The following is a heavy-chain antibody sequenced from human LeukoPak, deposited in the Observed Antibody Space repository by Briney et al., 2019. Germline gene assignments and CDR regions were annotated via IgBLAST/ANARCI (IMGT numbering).Heavy chain of an antibody. CDR1: GGSISSYY. CDR3: ARGRDGYTLDAFGI. Sequence: PSETLSLTCTVSGGSISSYYWSWIRQPPGKGLEWIGYIYYSGSTTYNPSLKSRVTISVDTSKNQFSLKVSSVTAADTAVFYCARGRDGYTLDAFGIWGQGTMVTVSS. J-gene: IGHJ3*02. CDR2: IYYSGST. D-gene: IGHD5-24*01. V-gene: IGHV4-59*08.